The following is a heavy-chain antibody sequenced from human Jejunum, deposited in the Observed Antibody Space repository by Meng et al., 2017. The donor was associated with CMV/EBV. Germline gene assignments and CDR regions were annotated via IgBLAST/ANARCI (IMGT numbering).Heavy chain of an antibody. CDR3: ARGSIFVSFDS. CDR2: IHDTGST. V-gene: IGHV4-30-4*08. J-gene: IGHJ4*02. Sequence: QVLLQESGPGLVKPPQTLSLSCSVSGGSIGSGDYYWSWIRQPPGKGLEWIGYIHDTGSTYYNPSLKSRVDISLGTSRNHFSLTLSSVTAEDTAVYFCARGSIFVSFDSWGQGTLVTVSS. D-gene: IGHD3-3*01. CDR1: GGSIGSGDYY.